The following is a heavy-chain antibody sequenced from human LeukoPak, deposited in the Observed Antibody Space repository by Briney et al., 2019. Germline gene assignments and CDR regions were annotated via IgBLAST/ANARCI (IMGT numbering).Heavy chain of an antibody. CDR2: TYYRSKWYN. D-gene: IGHD3-9*01. CDR1: GDSVSSNSAA. J-gene: IGHJ4*02. Sequence: SQTLSLTCAISGDSVSSNSAAWNWIRQSPSRGLEWLGRTYYRSKWYNDYAVSVKSRITINPDTSKNQFFLQLNSVTPEDTAVYYCTRRYDILTGYPNFDYWGQVTLVTVSS. CDR3: TRRYDILTGYPNFDY. V-gene: IGHV6-1*01.